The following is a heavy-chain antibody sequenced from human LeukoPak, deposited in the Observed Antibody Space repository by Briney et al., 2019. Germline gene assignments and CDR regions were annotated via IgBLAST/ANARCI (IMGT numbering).Heavy chain of an antibody. CDR2: VSAYDGNT. CDR1: GYTFTNSG. J-gene: IGHJ4*02. Sequence: ASVKVSCRASGYTFTNSGISWVRQAPGQGLERMGWVSAYDGNTNYAQKLQGRLTMTTDRSTSTAYMELRSLRSDDTAMYYCARSFARDSDILTGHYIGDYWGQGTLVTVSS. CDR3: ARSFARDSDILTGHYIGDY. V-gene: IGHV1-18*01. D-gene: IGHD3-9*01.